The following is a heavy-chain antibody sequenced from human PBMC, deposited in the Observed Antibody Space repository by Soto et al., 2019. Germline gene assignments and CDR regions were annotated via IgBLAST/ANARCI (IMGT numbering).Heavy chain of an antibody. D-gene: IGHD3-10*01. Sequence: SETLSLTCSVSGGSITSTGYYWGWIRQPPGKGLVWVGTVSYSGDTYYNPSLKSRVDISVDTSKNQFSLMLTSVTAADTAVYYCARHLRLRRGGGFHFESWGQGSLVTVSS. CDR2: VSYSGDT. CDR1: GGSITSTGYY. V-gene: IGHV4-39*01. J-gene: IGHJ4*02. CDR3: ARHLRLRRGGGFHFES.